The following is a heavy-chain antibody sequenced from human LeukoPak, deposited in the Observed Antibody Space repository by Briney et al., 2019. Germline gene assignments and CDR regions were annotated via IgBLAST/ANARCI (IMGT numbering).Heavy chain of an antibody. D-gene: IGHD5-24*01. J-gene: IGHJ4*02. V-gene: IGHV3-74*01. CDR2: ISIDASRR. CDR1: GFTLSSHW. Sequence: GGSLRLSCAASGFTLSSHWMHWVRQAPGEGLVWVSRISIDASRRTYADSVKGRFTISRDNAKNMLYLQMNSLRAEDTAVYYRARERAGTDGDIVFDWWGQGARVTVSS. CDR3: ARERAGTDGDIVFDW.